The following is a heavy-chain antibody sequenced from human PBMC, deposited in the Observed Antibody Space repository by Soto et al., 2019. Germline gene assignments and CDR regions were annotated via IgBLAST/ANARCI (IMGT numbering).Heavy chain of an antibody. CDR3: ARQQGGYSGYDFYYGMDV. V-gene: IGHV5-51*01. D-gene: IGHD5-12*01. Sequence: LGESLKISCKGSGYSFTSYWIGWVRQMPGKGLEWMGIIYPGDSDTRYSPSFQGQVTISADKSISTAYLQWSSLKASDTAMYYCARQQGGYSGYDFYYGMDVWGQGTTVTVSS. CDR1: GYSFTSYW. CDR2: IYPGDSDT. J-gene: IGHJ6*02.